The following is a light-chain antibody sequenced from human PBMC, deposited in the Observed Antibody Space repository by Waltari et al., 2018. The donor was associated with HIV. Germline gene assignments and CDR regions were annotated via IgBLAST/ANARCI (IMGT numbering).Light chain of an antibody. CDR1: SSAVGGYYS. CDR2: EVS. V-gene: IGLV2-14*01. Sequence: QSALTQPASVFGSPGPSITISCTGTSSAVGGYYSVPLYQQHPRQAPKLMIYEVSNRPSGVSNRFTGSKSGNTASLTISGLQAEDEADYYCSSYTSSSTPYVFGTGTKVTVL. J-gene: IGLJ1*01. CDR3: SSYTSSSTPYV.